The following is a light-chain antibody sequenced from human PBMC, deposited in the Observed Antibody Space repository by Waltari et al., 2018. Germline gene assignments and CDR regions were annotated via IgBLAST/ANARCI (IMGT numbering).Light chain of an antibody. V-gene: IGKV3-11*01. CDR3: QQRFNWPPLT. Sequence: EIVLTQSPDILSLSPGETATLSCRASQSVSNYLAWYQQKLGQAPRLLIYDASTRAPGIPARFSGSGSGTDFTLTISGLEPEDFAVYFCQQRFNWPPLTFGGGTKVEIK. J-gene: IGKJ4*01. CDR2: DAS. CDR1: QSVSNY.